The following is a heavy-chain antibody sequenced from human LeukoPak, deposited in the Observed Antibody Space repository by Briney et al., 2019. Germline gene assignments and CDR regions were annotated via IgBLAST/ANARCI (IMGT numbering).Heavy chain of an antibody. J-gene: IGHJ4*02. V-gene: IGHV1-8*03. CDR3: ARDHYGSGSPAGY. CDR2: MNPNSGNT. D-gene: IGHD3-10*01. Sequence: ASVKVSCKASGYTFTSYDINWVRQATGQGLEWMGWMNPNSGNTGYAQKFQGRVNITRNTSISTAYMELRSLRSDDTAVYYCARDHYGSGSPAGYWGQGTLVTVAS. CDR1: GYTFTSYD.